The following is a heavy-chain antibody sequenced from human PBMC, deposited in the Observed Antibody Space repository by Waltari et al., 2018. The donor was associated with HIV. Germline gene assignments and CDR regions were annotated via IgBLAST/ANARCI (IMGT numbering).Heavy chain of an antibody. V-gene: IGHV4-34*01. CDR2: INHSGTT. CDR1: GGSFSGNY. J-gene: IGHJ6*02. Sequence: QVQLQQWGAGLLKPSETLSLTCAVYGGSFSGNYWTWIRQPPGKGLEWIGEINHSGTTNYNPSLNSRVTISVDTSKKQFSRKMTSVTAADTAVYYCARGGQLWARLDVWGQGTTVTVSS. CDR3: ARGGQLWARLDV. D-gene: IGHD3-16*01.